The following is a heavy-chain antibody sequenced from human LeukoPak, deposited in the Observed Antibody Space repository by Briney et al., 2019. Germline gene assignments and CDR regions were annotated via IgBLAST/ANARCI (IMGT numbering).Heavy chain of an antibody. V-gene: IGHV3-21*01. Sequence: PGGSLRLSCAASGFTFSSYSMNWVRQAPGKGLEWVSSISSSSSYIYYADSVKGRFTISRDNAKNSLYLQMNSLRAEDTAVYYCARDGRSALWFGDSPDAFDIWGQGTMVTVSS. D-gene: IGHD3-10*01. J-gene: IGHJ3*02. CDR2: ISSSSSYI. CDR3: ARDGRSALWFGDSPDAFDI. CDR1: GFTFSSYS.